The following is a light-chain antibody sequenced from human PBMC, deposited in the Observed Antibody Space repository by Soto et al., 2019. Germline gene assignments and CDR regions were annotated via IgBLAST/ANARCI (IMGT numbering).Light chain of an antibody. CDR2: DVS. CDR1: SSDIGGYNY. V-gene: IGLV2-14*03. J-gene: IGLJ1*01. CDR3: SSYTSSTTLV. Sequence: QSGLTQPASVSGSPGQSITISCTGTSSDIGGYNYVSWYQQHPGKAPKLMIFDVSNRPSGVSNRFSGSKSGNTASLTISGLQAEDEADYYCSSYTSSTTLVFGTWTKLTVL.